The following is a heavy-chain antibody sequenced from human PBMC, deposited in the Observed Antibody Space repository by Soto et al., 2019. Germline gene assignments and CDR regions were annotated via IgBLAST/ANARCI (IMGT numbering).Heavy chain of an antibody. CDR1: GFTFSSYG. CDR2: ISYDGSNK. J-gene: IGHJ6*02. CDR3: AKCESDYYYYGMDV. Sequence: QVQLVESGGGVVQPGRSLRLSCAASGFTFSSYGMHWVRQAPGKGLEWVAVISYDGSNKYYADSVKGRFTISRDNSKNTLYLQMNSLRAEDTAVYYCAKCESDYYYYGMDVWGQGTTVTVSS. V-gene: IGHV3-30*18.